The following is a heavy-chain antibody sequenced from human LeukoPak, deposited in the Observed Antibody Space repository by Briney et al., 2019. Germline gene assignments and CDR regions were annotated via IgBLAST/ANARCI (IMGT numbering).Heavy chain of an antibody. V-gene: IGHV6-1*01. CDR3: ARGGQGDGYSADEAFDI. Sequence: SQTLSLTCAIFGDSISSNSSWNWTRQSPSRGLEWLGRTYYRSKWYNDYVVSVKSRININPDTSKNLFSLQLNSVTPEDTAVYYCARGGQGDGYSADEAFDIWGQGTMVTVS. CDR1: GDSISSNSS. D-gene: IGHD5-18*01. J-gene: IGHJ3*02. CDR2: TYYRSKWYN.